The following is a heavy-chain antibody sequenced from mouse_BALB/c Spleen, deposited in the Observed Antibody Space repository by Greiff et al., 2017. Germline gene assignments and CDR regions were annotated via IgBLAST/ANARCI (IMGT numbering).Heavy chain of an antibody. Sequence: VQLQQSGPGLVQPSQSLSITCTASGFSLTSYGVHWVRQSPGKGLEWLGVIWRGGSTDYNAAFISRLSISNDNSKSQVFFKMNSLQANDTAIYYCARTGGYAMDYWGQGTSVTVSS. J-gene: IGHJ4*01. CDR2: IWRGGST. CDR3: ARTGGYAMDY. V-gene: IGHV2-2*02. CDR1: GFSLTSYG.